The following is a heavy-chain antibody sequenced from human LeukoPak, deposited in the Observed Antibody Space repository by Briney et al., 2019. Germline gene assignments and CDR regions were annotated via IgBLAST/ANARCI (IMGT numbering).Heavy chain of an antibody. CDR3: ARDLRSGWIYYFDY. CDR1: GGTFSSYA. V-gene: IGHV1-69*04. CDR2: IIPILGIA. Sequence: GASVKVSCKASGGTFSSYAISWVRQAPGQGLEWMGRIIPILGIANYAQKFQGRVTITADKSTSTAYMELSSLRSEDTAVYYCARDLRSGWIYYFDYWGQGTLVTVSS. J-gene: IGHJ4*02. D-gene: IGHD6-19*01.